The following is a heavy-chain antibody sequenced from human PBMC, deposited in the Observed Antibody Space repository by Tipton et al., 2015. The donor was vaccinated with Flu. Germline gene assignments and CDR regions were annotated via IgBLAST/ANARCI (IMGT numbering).Heavy chain of an antibody. D-gene: IGHD1-26*01. V-gene: IGHV4-59*08. CDR3: ATSDSGSYYYNY. Sequence: TLSLTCTVSGGSISSYYWSWIRQPPGKGLEWIGYIYYSGSTNYNPSLKSRVTISVDTSKNQFPLKLSSVTAADTAVYYCATSDSGSYYYNYWGQGTLVTVSS. CDR2: IYYSGST. J-gene: IGHJ4*02. CDR1: GGSISSYY.